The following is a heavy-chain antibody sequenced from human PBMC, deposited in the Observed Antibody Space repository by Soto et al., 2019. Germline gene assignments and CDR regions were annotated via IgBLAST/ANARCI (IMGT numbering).Heavy chain of an antibody. CDR2: ISAYNGNT. CDR1: GYTFTSYG. V-gene: IGHV1-18*01. D-gene: IGHD3-10*01. J-gene: IGHJ4*02. Sequence: QVQLVQSGAEVKKPGASGKVSCKASGYTFTSYGISWVRQAPGQGLEWMGWISAYNGNTTYAQKLQGRVTMTTNTSTSIAYMELRSLRSDDKAVYYCARDNGDGSGSHHGYWGQGTPVTVSS. CDR3: ARDNGDGSGSHHGY.